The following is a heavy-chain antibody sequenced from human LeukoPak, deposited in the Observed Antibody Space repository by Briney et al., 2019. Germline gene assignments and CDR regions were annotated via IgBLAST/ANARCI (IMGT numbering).Heavy chain of an antibody. D-gene: IGHD3-10*01. CDR2: ISSSSSYI. Sequence: KPGGSLRLSCAASGFTFSSYSMNWVRQAPGKGLEWVSSISSSSSYIYYADSVKGRFTISRDNAKNSLYLQMNSLRAEDTAVYYCARESYGSAQFDPWGQGTLVTVSS. CDR3: ARESYGSAQFDP. CDR1: GFTFSSYS. V-gene: IGHV3-21*01. J-gene: IGHJ5*02.